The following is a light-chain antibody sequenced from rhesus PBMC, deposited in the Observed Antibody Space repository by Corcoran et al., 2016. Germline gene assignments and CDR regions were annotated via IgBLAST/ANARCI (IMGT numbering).Light chain of an antibody. CDR1: SSDIGGYNR. J-gene: IGLJ1*01. Sequence: AALTQSPSVSGSPGQSVTISCTGTSSDIGGYNRVSWYQQHPGKAPKLMIYEVSKRPSGVSDRFSGSKSGNTASLTISGLQAEDEADYYCSSFTSSSAFIFATGTRLTVL. CDR2: EVS. V-gene: IGLV2-13*02. CDR3: SSFTSSSAFI.